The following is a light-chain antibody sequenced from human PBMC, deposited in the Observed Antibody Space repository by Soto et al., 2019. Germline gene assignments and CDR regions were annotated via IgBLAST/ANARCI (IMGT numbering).Light chain of an antibody. CDR2: GNS. CDR1: SSNIGAGYD. CDR3: QSYDSSLSVVV. Sequence: QAVVTQPPSVSGAPGQRVTISCTGSSSNIGAGYDVHWYQQLPGTAPKLIIYGNSNRPSGVPDRFSGSKSGTSASLAITGLQAEDEADYYCQSYDSSLSVVVFGGGTQLTVL. J-gene: IGLJ2*01. V-gene: IGLV1-40*01.